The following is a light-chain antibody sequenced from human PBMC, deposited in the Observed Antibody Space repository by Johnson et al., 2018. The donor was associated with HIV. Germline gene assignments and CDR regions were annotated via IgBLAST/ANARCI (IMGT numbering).Light chain of an antibody. CDR3: GTWDSSLSAGQV. CDR2: ENN. V-gene: IGLV1-51*02. CDR1: SSNIGNNY. Sequence: QSALTQPPSVSAAPGQKVTISCSGSSSNIGNNYVSWYQQLPGTAPKLLIYENNKRPSGIPDLFSGSKSGTSATLGITGLQTGDEADYYCGTWDSSLSAGQVFGTGTKVTVL. J-gene: IGLJ1*01.